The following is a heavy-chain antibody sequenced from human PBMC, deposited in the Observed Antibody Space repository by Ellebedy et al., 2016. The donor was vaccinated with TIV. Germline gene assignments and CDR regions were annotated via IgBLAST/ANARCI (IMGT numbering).Heavy chain of an antibody. V-gene: IGHV4-59*01. CDR3: ARDAPGYSYFEY. Sequence: MPSETLSLTCTVSGGSISGYYWTWVCHPPGKGLEWIGYFYHSRRTDYNPSLKSRVSMSVDTSKNEFSLMLKSVTAADTAVYYCARDAPGYSYFEYWGQGTLVTVAS. CDR1: GGSISGYY. D-gene: IGHD5-18*01. J-gene: IGHJ4*02. CDR2: FYHSRRT.